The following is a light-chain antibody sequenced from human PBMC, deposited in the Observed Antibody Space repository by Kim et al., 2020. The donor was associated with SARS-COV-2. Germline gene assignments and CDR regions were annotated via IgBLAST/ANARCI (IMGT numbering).Light chain of an antibody. Sequence: ASGGDRVPITCRASQTISSYLNWYQQRPGKAPKLLIQAASSLQSGVPSRFSGSGSGTDFTLTISSLQPEDFAIYYCQQSYSTPRTFGQGTKVDIK. V-gene: IGKV1-39*01. J-gene: IGKJ1*01. CDR1: QTISSY. CDR2: AAS. CDR3: QQSYSTPRT.